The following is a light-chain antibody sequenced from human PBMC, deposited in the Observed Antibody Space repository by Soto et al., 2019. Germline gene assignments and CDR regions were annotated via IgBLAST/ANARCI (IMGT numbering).Light chain of an antibody. CDR1: SSDVGGYNY. Sequence: QSALTQPASVSGSPGQSITISCTGTSSDVGGYNYVSWYQQHPGKAPKLMIYDVSNRPSGVSNRFSGAKSGNTASLPISGLQAEDEADYYCSSYTRSSTPWVFGGGTKLTVL. J-gene: IGLJ2*01. V-gene: IGLV2-14*01. CDR3: SSYTRSSTPWV. CDR2: DVS.